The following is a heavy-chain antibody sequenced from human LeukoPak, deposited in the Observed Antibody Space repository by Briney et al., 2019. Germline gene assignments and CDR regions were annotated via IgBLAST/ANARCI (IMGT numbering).Heavy chain of an antibody. CDR2: INPSGGST. D-gene: IGHD3-10*01. J-gene: IGHJ3*02. CDR3: ARDSGPTPAFDI. V-gene: IGHV1-46*01. Sequence: ASVKVSCKASGYTFTSYYMHWVRQAPGQGLEWMGIINPSGGSTSYAQKFQGRVTMIRDMSTSTVYMELSSLRSEDTAVYYCARDSGPTPAFDIWGQGTMVTVSS. CDR1: GYTFTSYY.